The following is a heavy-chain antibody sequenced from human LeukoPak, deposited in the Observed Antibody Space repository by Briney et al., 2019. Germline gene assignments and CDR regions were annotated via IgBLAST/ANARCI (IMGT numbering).Heavy chain of an antibody. CDR1: GYTFTSYY. V-gene: IGHV1-46*01. D-gene: IGHD2-8*01. CDR2: INPSGGST. CDR3: ARDVPIVYYYYYYYGMDV. J-gene: IGHJ6*02. Sequence: ASVKVSCKASGYTFTSYYMHWVRQAPGQGLEWMGIINPSGGSTSYAQKFQGRVTMTRDTSTSTVYMELSSLRSEDTAVYYCARDVPIVYYYYYYYGMDVWGQGTTVTVSS.